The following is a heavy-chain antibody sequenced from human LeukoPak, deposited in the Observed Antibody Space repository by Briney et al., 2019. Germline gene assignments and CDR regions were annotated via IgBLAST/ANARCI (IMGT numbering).Heavy chain of an antibody. CDR1: GGTFSSYA. CDR3: ARPLGSQGSYPLYNY. J-gene: IGHJ4*02. V-gene: IGHV1-69*13. Sequence: SVKVSCKASGGTFSSYAISWVRQAPGQGLEWMGGIIPIFGTANYAQKFQGRVTITADESTSTAYMELSSLRSEDTAVYYCARPLGSQGSYPLYNYWGQGTLVTVSS. D-gene: IGHD3-16*01. CDR2: IIPIFGTA.